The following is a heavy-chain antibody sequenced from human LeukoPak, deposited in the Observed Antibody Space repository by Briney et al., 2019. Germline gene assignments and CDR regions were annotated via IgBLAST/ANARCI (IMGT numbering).Heavy chain of an antibody. Sequence: GRSLRLSCAASGFTFSSYAMHWVRQAPGKGLEWVAVISYDGSNKYYADSVKGRFTISRDNSKNTVYLQMNSLRAEDTAVYYCTTLGPATLDCWGQGTLVTVSS. CDR1: GFTFSSYA. CDR3: TTLGPATLDC. V-gene: IGHV3-30-3*01. CDR2: ISYDGSNK. J-gene: IGHJ4*02. D-gene: IGHD1-26*01.